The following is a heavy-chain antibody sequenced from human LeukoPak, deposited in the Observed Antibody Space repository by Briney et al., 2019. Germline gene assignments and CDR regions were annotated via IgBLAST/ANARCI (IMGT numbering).Heavy chain of an antibody. V-gene: IGHV4-4*02. CDR1: GDSISNCNW. CDR2: IYHGGST. CDR3: ARGEEHVSGTVPFDY. J-gene: IGHJ4*02. D-gene: IGHD3-10*01. Sequence: SETLSLTCAVSGDSISNCNWWSWVRQPPRKGLEWTRAIYHGGSTYYIPSLKSRVTISIDKSKSQLYLRMTSVTAADTAVYYCARGEEHVSGTVPFDYWGQGTLVTVSS.